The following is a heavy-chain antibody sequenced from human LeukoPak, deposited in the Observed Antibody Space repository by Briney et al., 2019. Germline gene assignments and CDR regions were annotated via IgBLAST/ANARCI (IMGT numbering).Heavy chain of an antibody. J-gene: IGHJ4*02. CDR3: ARDQRVVGATTVYYYFDY. V-gene: IGHV1-24*01. Sequence: ASVKVSCKVSGYTLTELSMHWVRQAPGKGLEWMGGFDPEDGETIYAQKFQGRVTMTEDTSTDTAYMELSSLRSEDTAVYYCARDQRVVGATTVYYYFDYWGQGTLVTASS. D-gene: IGHD1-26*01. CDR2: FDPEDGET. CDR1: GYTLTELS.